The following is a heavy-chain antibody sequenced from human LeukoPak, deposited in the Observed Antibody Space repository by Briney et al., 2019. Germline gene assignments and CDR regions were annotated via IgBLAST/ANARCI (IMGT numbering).Heavy chain of an antibody. CDR2: IIPILGIA. D-gene: IGHD4-11*01. V-gene: IGHV1-69*02. J-gene: IGHJ5*02. CDR3: ARASTVPYNWFDP. CDR1: GGTFSSYT. Sequence: SVRVSCKASGGTFSSYTISWVRQAPGQGLEWMGRIIPILGIANYAQKFQGRVTITADKSTSTAYMELSSLRSEDTAVYYCARASTVPYNWFDPWGQGTLVTVSS.